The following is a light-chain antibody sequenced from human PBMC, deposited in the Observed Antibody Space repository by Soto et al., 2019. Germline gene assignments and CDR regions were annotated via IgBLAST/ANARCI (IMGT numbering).Light chain of an antibody. CDR1: QSVSSNY. Sequence: EIVLTQSPGTLSLSPGERATLSCRASQSVSSNYLGWYQQKPGQAPRLLIYGASSRATGIPDRFSGSGSGTDFTLTITRLETEDFAVYYCQQYGSSPLLTFGGGTKVEIK. CDR2: GAS. J-gene: IGKJ4*01. V-gene: IGKV3-20*01. CDR3: QQYGSSPLLT.